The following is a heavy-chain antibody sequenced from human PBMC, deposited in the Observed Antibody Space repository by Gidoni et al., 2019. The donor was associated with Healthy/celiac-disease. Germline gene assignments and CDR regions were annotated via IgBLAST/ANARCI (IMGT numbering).Heavy chain of an antibody. Sequence: EVQLVESGGVVVQPGGSVRLHCAASGFTFDYYAMHWVLQHPGKGLEWVSLISWDCGSTYYADSVKGLFTISRDNSKTSLYLQMNSLRAEDTAFYYCAKAASTGGEFDYWGQGTLVTVSS. CDR2: ISWDCGST. D-gene: IGHD2-8*02. J-gene: IGHJ4*02. V-gene: IGHV3-43D*03. CDR3: AKAASTGGEFDY. CDR1: GFTFDYYA.